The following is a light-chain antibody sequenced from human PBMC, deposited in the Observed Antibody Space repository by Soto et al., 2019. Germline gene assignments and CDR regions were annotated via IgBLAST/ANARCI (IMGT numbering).Light chain of an antibody. Sequence: QSVLTQPPSVSGSPGQSVAISCTGTSSDVGSYNRVSWYQQPPGTAPKLMIYEVSNRPSGVPDRFSGSKSGNTASLTISGLQAEDEADYHCNSYTTANTYVFGTGTTLTVL. J-gene: IGLJ1*01. V-gene: IGLV2-18*02. CDR1: SSDVGSYNR. CDR2: EVS. CDR3: NSYTTANTYV.